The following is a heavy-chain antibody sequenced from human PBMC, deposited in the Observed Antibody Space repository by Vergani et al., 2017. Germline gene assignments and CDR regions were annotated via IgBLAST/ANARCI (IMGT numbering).Heavy chain of an antibody. V-gene: IGHV3-21*06. CDR3: ARDCTSGGCPDNYGMDV. Sequence: VQLVESGGGLVKPGGSLSLSCAASGFTFSDFSMSWVRPAPGKGLEWVTFIGSSGPYINYADSVKGRFIISRDHTNNSLFLQLRSLRAEDAAVYYCARDCTSGGCPDNYGMDVWGQGATVTVSS. J-gene: IGHJ6*02. CDR1: GFTFSDFS. CDR2: IGSSGPYI. D-gene: IGHD2-8*01.